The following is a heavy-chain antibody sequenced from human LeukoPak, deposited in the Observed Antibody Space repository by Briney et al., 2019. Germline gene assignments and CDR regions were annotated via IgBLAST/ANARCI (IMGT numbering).Heavy chain of an antibody. D-gene: IGHD3-22*01. V-gene: IGHV3-74*01. Sequence: GGSLSLSCAASGFTFSNYWMHWVRHAPGEGLVWVSRINSDGINTSYADSVKGRFTISRDNAKNTLNLQMNSLRAEDTAVYDCARDLGKYYDTSDNWFDPWGQGTLVTVSS. CDR1: GFTFSNYW. J-gene: IGHJ5*02. CDR3: ARDLGKYYDTSDNWFDP. CDR2: INSDGINT.